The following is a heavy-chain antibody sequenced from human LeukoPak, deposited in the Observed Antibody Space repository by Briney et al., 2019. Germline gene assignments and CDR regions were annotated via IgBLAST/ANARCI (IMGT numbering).Heavy chain of an antibody. CDR1: DGSISSYY. Sequence: PSETLSLTCSISDGSISSYYWNWIRQSPGKGLEWIGHIHYSGSTHYNPSLQSRVSISIDTSKNHFPLKLRSVTAVDTAVYYCARWGHFETSGYFVVDYWGQGALVTVSS. D-gene: IGHD5-12*01. J-gene: IGHJ4*02. V-gene: IGHV4-59*01. CDR3: ARWGHFETSGYFVVDY. CDR2: IHYSGST.